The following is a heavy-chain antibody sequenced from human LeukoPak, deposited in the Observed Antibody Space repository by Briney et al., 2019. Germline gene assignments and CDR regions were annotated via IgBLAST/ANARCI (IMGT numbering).Heavy chain of an antibody. D-gene: IGHD3-10*01. CDR2: ISSSSSTI. CDR3: AKDFYNSRETYYYGSGSQRDAFDI. Sequence: PGGSLRLSCAASGFTFSSYSMNWVRQAPGKGLEWVSYISSSSSTIYYADSVKGRFTISRDNSKNTLYLQMNSLRAEDTAVYYCAKDFYNSRETYYYGSGSQRDAFDIWGQGTMVTVSS. J-gene: IGHJ3*02. CDR1: GFTFSSYS. V-gene: IGHV3-48*01.